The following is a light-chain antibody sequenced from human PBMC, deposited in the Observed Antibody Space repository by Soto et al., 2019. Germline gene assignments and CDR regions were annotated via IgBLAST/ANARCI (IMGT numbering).Light chain of an antibody. CDR3: QHYNNWPRA. V-gene: IGKV3-15*01. Sequence: ELLVTQSPAILSVSPGERVPLSCGASQSVLTNLAWYQQKLGKAPRLLIYGASTRATGVPARFSGSGSGTEFTLTISTLQSEDFEIYYCQHYNNWPRAFGQGTRLEIK. J-gene: IGKJ5*01. CDR2: GAS. CDR1: QSVLTN.